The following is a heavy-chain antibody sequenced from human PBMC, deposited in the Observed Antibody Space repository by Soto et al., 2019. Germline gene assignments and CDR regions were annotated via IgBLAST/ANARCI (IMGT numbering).Heavy chain of an antibody. V-gene: IGHV4-31*03. CDR1: GGSISSGGYY. Sequence: QVQLQESGPGLVKPSQTLSLTCTVSGGSISSGGYYWSWICQHPGKGLEWIGYIYYSGSTYYNPSLKSRVTISVDTSKNQFSLKLSSVTAADTAVYYCARSSSSRGAFDIWGQGTMVTVSS. D-gene: IGHD6-13*01. CDR2: IYYSGST. CDR3: ARSSSSRGAFDI. J-gene: IGHJ3*02.